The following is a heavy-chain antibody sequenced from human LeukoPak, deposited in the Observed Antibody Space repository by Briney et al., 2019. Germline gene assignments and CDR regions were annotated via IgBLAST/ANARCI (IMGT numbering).Heavy chain of an antibody. CDR3: ARSRMSLGYCSRTSCPDDAFDI. D-gene: IGHD2-2*01. CDR1: GYTFTVYY. Sequence: ASVKVSCKASGYTFTVYYINRVRQAPGQGLEWMGWINPNSGGTNYAQEFQGRVTMTRDTSISTAYMELSRLRSDDTAVYYCARSRMSLGYCSRTSCPDDAFDIWGQGTMVTVSS. CDR2: INPNSGGT. J-gene: IGHJ3*02. V-gene: IGHV1-2*02.